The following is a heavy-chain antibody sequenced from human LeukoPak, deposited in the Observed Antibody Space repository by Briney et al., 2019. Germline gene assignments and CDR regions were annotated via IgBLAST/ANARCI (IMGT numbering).Heavy chain of an antibody. D-gene: IGHD6-19*01. V-gene: IGHV3-7*01. J-gene: IGHJ4*02. CDR2: IKLDGSEK. Sequence: GGSLRLSCVASGFTFGKYWMSWVRQAPGKGLEWVANIKLDGSEKNYVDSVKGRFTISRDNTKNSLYLQMDSLRAEDTAVYYCAREAEIAVSYYFDYWGQGTLVTVSS. CDR3: AREAEIAVSYYFDY. CDR1: GFTFGKYW.